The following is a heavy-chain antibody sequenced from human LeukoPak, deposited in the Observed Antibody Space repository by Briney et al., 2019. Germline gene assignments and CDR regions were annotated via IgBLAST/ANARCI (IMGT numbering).Heavy chain of an antibody. CDR2: VYQTKST. Sequence: SETLSLTCVLRGASLSGNYWSWIRQPHGKGLEWIGEVYQTKSTTYNPSPKSRVPIWADKSLNQLSLSVTSFTPADPAIYYFASIRCSPGDDSCYNNWGRRTLVTVSS. V-gene: IGHV4-34*01. CDR1: GASLSGNY. J-gene: IGHJ4*02. CDR3: ASIRCSPGDDSCYNN. D-gene: IGHD2-21*01.